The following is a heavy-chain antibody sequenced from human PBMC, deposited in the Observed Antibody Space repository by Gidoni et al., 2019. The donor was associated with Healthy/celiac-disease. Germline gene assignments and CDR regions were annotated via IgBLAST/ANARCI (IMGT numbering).Heavy chain of an antibody. V-gene: IGHV4-34*01. D-gene: IGHD6-19*01. Sequence: QVQLQQWGAGLLKPSETLSLTCAVYGGSFSGYYWSWIRQPPGKGLEWIGEINHSGSTNYNPSLKSRVTISVDTSKNQFSLKLSSVTAADTAVYYCASRAKSSGWYIQLGYWGQGTLVTVSS. J-gene: IGHJ4*02. CDR1: GGSFSGYY. CDR3: ASRAKSSGWYIQLGY. CDR2: INHSGST.